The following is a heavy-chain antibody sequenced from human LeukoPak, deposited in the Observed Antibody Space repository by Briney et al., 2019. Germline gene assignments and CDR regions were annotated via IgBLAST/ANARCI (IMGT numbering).Heavy chain of an antibody. CDR2: IYYNGDT. D-gene: IGHD2-15*01. CDR3: ARSVEGYCSGGSCYSYYYYMDV. J-gene: IGHJ6*03. CDR1: GGSISSSRSY. V-gene: IGHV4-39*07. Sequence: SETLSLTCSVSGGSISSSRSYWGWIRQTPGKGLEWVGSIYYNGDTYYNPSFKSRVTISVDTSKNQFSLKLSSVTAADTAVYYCARSVEGYCSGGSCYSYYYYMDVWGKGTTVTVSS.